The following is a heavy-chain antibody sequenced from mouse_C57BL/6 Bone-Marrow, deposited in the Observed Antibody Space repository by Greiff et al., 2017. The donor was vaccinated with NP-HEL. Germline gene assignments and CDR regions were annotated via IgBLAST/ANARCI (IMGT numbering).Heavy chain of an antibody. CDR3: ASRESSYFDY. D-gene: IGHD1-1*01. J-gene: IGHJ2*01. CDR2: INPTGGDT. V-gene: IGHV1-7*01. Sequence: QVQLQQSGAELAKPGASVKLSCKASGYTFTSYWMHWVKQRPGQGLEWIGYINPTGGDTQYNQKFKDKATLTVDKSSSTAYMQLSSLTYEDSAVYYCASRESSYFDYWGQGTTLTVSS. CDR1: GYTFTSYW.